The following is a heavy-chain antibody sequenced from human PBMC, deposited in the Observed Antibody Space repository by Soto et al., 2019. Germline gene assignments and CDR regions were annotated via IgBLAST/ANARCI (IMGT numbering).Heavy chain of an antibody. CDR3: ASSGGSGYYSAHYYGMDV. V-gene: IGHV1-8*01. CDR1: GYTFNTYD. CDR2: MNPESGST. D-gene: IGHD3-22*01. Sequence: QEQLVQSGAEVKKPGASVKISCKASGYTFNTYDINWVRQATGQGLEWMGWMNPESGSTGFAQSFQGRITLTRNTSRNTVYMEVSSLTNEDTAVYFCASSGGSGYYSAHYYGMDVWGPGTTVTVSS. J-gene: IGHJ6*02.